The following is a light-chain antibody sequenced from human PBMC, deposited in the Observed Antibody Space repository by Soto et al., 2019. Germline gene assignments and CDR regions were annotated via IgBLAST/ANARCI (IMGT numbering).Light chain of an antibody. CDR2: GAF. V-gene: IGKV3-20*01. Sequence: EIVLTQSPGTLSLSPGERATLSCRASQSISTHFFAWYQQKPGQAPRLLIYGAFYRATGIADRFSGSGSGTDFTLTISRLETEDFAVYYCQQYSWTFGQGTKVEMK. CDR3: QQYSWT. J-gene: IGKJ1*01. CDR1: QSISTHF.